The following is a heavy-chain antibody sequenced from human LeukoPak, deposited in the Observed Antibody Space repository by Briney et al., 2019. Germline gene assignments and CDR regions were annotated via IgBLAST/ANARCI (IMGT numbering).Heavy chain of an antibody. CDR1: GFTFSSYS. D-gene: IGHD3-16*01. Sequence: PGGSLRLSCAASGFTFSSYSMNWVRQAPGKGLEWVSSISSSSSYIYYADSVKGRFTISRDNAKNSLYLRMNSLRAEDTAVYYCARTVLRSLGEFSLRGWFDPWGQGTLVIVSS. CDR3: ARTVLRSLGEFSLRGWFDP. V-gene: IGHV3-21*01. CDR2: ISSSSSYI. J-gene: IGHJ5*02.